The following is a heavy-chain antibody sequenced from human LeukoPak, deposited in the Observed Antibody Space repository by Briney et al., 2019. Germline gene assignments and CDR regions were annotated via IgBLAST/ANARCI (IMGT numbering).Heavy chain of an antibody. J-gene: IGHJ4*02. Sequence: ASVKVSCKVSGYTLTELSMHWVRQAPGKGLEWKGGFDPEDGETIYAQKFQGSVTMTEDTSTDTAYMELSSLRSEDTAVYYCATSRDKHLPFDYWGQGTLVTVSS. CDR3: ATSRDKHLPFDY. V-gene: IGHV1-24*01. CDR2: FDPEDGET. CDR1: GYTLTELS. D-gene: IGHD5-24*01.